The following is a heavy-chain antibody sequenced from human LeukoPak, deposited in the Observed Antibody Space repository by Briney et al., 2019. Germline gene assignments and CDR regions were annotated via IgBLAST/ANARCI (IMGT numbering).Heavy chain of an antibody. CDR2: LSGSGITT. J-gene: IGHJ4*01. Sequence: GGSLRLSCAASGFTFSNSAMSWVRQAPGKGLEWVSTLSGSGITTYYANSVKGRFTISRDNSKNTLYLQMNSLRAEDTAVYYCAKGIYSSGWSYFDYWGHGTLVTVSS. CDR3: AKGIYSSGWSYFDY. D-gene: IGHD6-19*01. CDR1: GFTFSNSA. V-gene: IGHV3-23*01.